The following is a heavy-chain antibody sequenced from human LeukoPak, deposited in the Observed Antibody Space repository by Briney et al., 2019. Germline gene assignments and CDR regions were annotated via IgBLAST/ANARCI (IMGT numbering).Heavy chain of an antibody. Sequence: SGGSLRLYCAASEFSFSSYWMSWVRQAPGKGLEWVANIKQDGSEKYYVDSVKGRFTISRDNAKNSLYLQMNSLRAEDTAVYYCASRGYSNFYYYMDVWGKGTTVTVSS. J-gene: IGHJ6*03. V-gene: IGHV3-7*01. D-gene: IGHD4-23*01. CDR3: ASRGYSNFYYYMDV. CDR1: EFSFSSYW. CDR2: IKQDGSEK.